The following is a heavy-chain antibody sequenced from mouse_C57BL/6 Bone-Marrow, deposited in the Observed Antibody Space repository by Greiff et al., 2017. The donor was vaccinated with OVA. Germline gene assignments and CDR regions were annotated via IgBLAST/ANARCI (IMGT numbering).Heavy chain of an antibody. D-gene: IGHD2-3*01. CDR3: AKNEIDDGYFSFDY. V-gene: IGHV2-5*01. CDR1: GFSLTSYG. Sequence: QVQLQQSGPGLVQPSQSLSITCTVSGFSLTSYGVHWVRQSPGQGLEWLGVIWRGGSTDYNAAFMYRLSITKDNSTSQVFFKMNSLQADDTSIYYCAKNEIDDGYFSFDYWGQGTTLTVSS. CDR2: IWRGGST. J-gene: IGHJ2*01.